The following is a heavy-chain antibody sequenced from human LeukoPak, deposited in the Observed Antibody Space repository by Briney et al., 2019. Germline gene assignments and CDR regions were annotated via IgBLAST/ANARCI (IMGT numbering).Heavy chain of an antibody. CDR2: ISSSSSYI. Sequence: PGGSLRLSCAASGFTFSSYSMNWVRQAPGKGLEWVSSISSSSSYIYYADSVKGRFTISRDNAKNSLYLQMNSLRAEDTAVYCCARDPAYDFWSGYYGGMDVWGQGTTVTVSS. CDR1: GFTFSSYS. V-gene: IGHV3-21*01. D-gene: IGHD3-3*01. CDR3: ARDPAYDFWSGYYGGMDV. J-gene: IGHJ6*02.